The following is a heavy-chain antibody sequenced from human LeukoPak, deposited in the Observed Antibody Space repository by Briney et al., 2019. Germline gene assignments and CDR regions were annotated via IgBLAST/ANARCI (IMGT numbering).Heavy chain of an antibody. Sequence: GASVKVSCKASGGTFSSYTISWVRQAPGQGLEWMGRIIPILGIANYAQKFQGRVTITADRSTSTAYMDLSSLRSEDKAVYYCARDRGYCSGGSCYTVDWGQGTLVTVSS. J-gene: IGHJ4*02. D-gene: IGHD2-15*01. CDR3: ARDRGYCSGGSCYTVD. CDR1: GGTFSSYT. V-gene: IGHV1-69*04. CDR2: IIPILGIA.